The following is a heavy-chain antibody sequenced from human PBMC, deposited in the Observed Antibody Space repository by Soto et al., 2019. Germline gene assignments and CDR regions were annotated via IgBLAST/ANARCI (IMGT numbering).Heavy chain of an antibody. J-gene: IGHJ4*02. D-gene: IGHD2-8*02. CDR1: GGSITRCSSY. CDR2: INYGGST. CDR3: ARDKITGLFDY. V-gene: IGHV4-39*02. Sequence: SETLSLTCTVSGGSITRCSSYWAWARQPPGKGLEWIGSINYGGSTFYNPSLKSRVTISVDTSKNQFSLKLTSVTAAYTSVYYCARDKITGLFDYWGQGTLVTVSS.